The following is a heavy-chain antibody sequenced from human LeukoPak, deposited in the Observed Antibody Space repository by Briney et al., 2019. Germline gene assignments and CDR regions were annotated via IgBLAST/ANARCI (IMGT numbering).Heavy chain of an antibody. Sequence: ASVKVSCKASGYTFTSYYMHWVRQAPGQGLEWMGIINPSGGSTSYAQKFQGRVTMTRDTSTSTVYMELSSLRSEDTAVYYCARDPSTTRYYYGSGSYCFDPWGQGTLVTVSS. D-gene: IGHD3-10*01. CDR2: INPSGGST. CDR3: ARDPSTTRYYYGSGSYCFDP. J-gene: IGHJ5*02. CDR1: GYTFTSYY. V-gene: IGHV1-46*01.